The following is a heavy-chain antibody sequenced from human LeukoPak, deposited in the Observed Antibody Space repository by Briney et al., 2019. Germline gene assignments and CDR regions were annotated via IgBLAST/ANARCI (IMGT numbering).Heavy chain of an antibody. J-gene: IGHJ6*02. Sequence: ASVKVSCKPSGGTFSSYGVSWVRQAPGQGLEWLGWINPNSGGTQYVQRFQGRVTMTRDTSISTAYLELSSLRSDDTAVYYCGLTVTYSYGMDVWGQGTTVTVSS. CDR3: GLTVTYSYGMDV. D-gene: IGHD4-17*01. CDR1: GGTFSSYG. V-gene: IGHV1-2*02. CDR2: INPNSGGT.